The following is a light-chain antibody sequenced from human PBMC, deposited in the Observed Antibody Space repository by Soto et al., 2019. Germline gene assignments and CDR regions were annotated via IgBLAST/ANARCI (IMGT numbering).Light chain of an antibody. V-gene: IGKV2-28*01. CDR1: QSLLYNNTYNY. J-gene: IGKJ5*01. CDR3: MQALQSLT. CDR2: FGS. Sequence: EIVMTQSPLTLPVTPGEPASISCRSSQSLLYNNTYNYLDWYVQKPGQSPQLLIYFGSTRAPGVPDRFSGSGSGTDFTLKINRVEAEDVGTYYCMQALQSLTFGQGTRLEIQ.